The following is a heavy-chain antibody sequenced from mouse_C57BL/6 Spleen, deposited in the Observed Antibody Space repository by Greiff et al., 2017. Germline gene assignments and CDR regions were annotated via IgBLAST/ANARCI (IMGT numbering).Heavy chain of an antibody. J-gene: IGHJ1*03. CDR3: ARGGFYGILV. CDR1: GYSITSGYY. D-gene: IGHD1-1*01. V-gene: IGHV3-6*01. CDR2: ISNDGSN. Sequence: EVQLQESGPGLVKPSPSLSLTCSVTGYSITSGYYWNWIRQFPGNKLEWMGYISNDGSNNYNPSLKNRISITRDTSKNQFFLKLNSVTTEDTATFYCARGGFYGILVWGTGTTVTVSS.